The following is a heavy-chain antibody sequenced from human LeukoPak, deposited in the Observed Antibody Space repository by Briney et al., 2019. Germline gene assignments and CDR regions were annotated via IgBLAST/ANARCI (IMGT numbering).Heavy chain of an antibody. D-gene: IGHD2-2*01. CDR3: ARGGYCSSINCPYYYAWDV. V-gene: IGHV3-13*01. CDR2: IGTAGDK. Sequence: PGGSLRLSCAASGFSFSRYDMHWVRQATGKGLEWVSGIGTAGDKYYADSLSSRLANSRENGKNSLYLQMNSLRAGDTAVYYCARGGYCSSINCPYYYAWDVWGHGTTVTVS. CDR1: GFSFSRYD. J-gene: IGHJ6*02.